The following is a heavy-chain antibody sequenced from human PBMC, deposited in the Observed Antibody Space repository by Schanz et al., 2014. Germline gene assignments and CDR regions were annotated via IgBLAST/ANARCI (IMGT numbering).Heavy chain of an antibody. CDR1: GFTFDEFA. CDR3: ARIGGSVFDY. J-gene: IGHJ4*02. CDR2: ISWNSASI. Sequence: EVQLLESGGGLVQPGGSLRLSCAASGFTFDEFAMHWVRQSPGKGLEWVSGISWNSASIGYADSVKGRFTISRDNSKSTLYLQMNSLRAEDTAVYYCARIGGSVFDYWAQGTLVTVSS. D-gene: IGHD3-10*01. V-gene: IGHV3-9*01.